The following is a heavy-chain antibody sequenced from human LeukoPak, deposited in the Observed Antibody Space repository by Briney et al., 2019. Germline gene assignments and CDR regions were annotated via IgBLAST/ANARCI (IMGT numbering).Heavy chain of an antibody. J-gene: IGHJ1*01. D-gene: IGHD1-26*01. V-gene: IGHV1-24*01. CDR2: FDSGDGEK. CDR3: AKGAVGALPSPFFQH. Sequence: ASVKVSCKISGYSLTELSMHWVRQASGKGFVWMEGFDSGDGEKIHAESLKGSVPMTEQISTHTAYMELSSLRSEDTAVYYCAKGAVGALPSPFFQHWGQGTLVTVSS. CDR1: GYSLTELS.